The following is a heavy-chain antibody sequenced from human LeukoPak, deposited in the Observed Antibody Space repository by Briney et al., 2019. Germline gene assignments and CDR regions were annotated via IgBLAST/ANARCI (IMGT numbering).Heavy chain of an antibody. V-gene: IGHV4-59*08. CDR3: ARHTDYDYYYGMDV. Sequence: ASETLSLTCTVSGGSISSYYWSWIRQPPEKGLEWIGYIYYSGSTNYNPSLKSRVTISVDTSKNQFSLKLSSVTAADTAVYYCARHTDYDYYYGMDVWGQGTTVTVSS. CDR1: GGSISSYY. J-gene: IGHJ6*02. CDR2: IYYSGST.